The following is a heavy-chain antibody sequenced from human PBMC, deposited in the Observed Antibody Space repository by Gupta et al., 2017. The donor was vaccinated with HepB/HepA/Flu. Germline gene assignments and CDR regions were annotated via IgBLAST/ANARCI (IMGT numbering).Heavy chain of an antibody. CDR2: IKSNIEGDII. V-gene: IGHV3-15*01. CDR3: ARDLGATGSYYYGMDV. Sequence: EVQLVDSGGGLVNPGGSLRLSCAASGLSFTDSCMTWLRRCPGKGLEWVGSIKSNIEGDIIDYAGPVKGRFTITRDDSKNTLYLQMNSLKSEDTAIFDCARDLGATGSYYYGMDVWGQGTTVTVA. J-gene: IGHJ6*02. D-gene: IGHD1-26*01. CDR1: GLSFTDSC.